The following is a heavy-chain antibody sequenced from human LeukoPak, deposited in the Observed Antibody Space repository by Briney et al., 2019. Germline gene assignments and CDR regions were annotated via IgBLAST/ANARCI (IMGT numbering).Heavy chain of an antibody. CDR3: ARGVTMIVVGSAGAFDI. Sequence: PGGSLRLSCAASGSTFSSYAMHWVRQAPGKGLEWVAVISYDGSNKYYADSVKGRFTISRDNSKNTLYLQMNSLRAEDTAVYYCARGVTMIVVGSAGAFDIWGQGTMVTVSS. CDR2: ISYDGSNK. CDR1: GSTFSSYA. J-gene: IGHJ3*02. V-gene: IGHV3-30*04. D-gene: IGHD3-22*01.